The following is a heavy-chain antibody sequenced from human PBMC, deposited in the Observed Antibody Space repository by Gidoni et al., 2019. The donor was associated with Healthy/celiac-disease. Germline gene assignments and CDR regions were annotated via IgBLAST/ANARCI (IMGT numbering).Heavy chain of an antibody. D-gene: IGHD6-13*01. J-gene: IGHJ4*02. CDR1: GLTFSSSG. CDR3: AKLVTEGQLDY. Sequence: QVQLVASGGGVVQPGTSLSLSCAASGLTFSSSGMHWVRQAPGKGLEWVAVISYDGSNKYYADSVKGRFTISRDNSKNTLYLQMNSLRAEDTAVYYCAKLVTEGQLDYWGQGTLVTVSS. V-gene: IGHV3-30*18. CDR2: ISYDGSNK.